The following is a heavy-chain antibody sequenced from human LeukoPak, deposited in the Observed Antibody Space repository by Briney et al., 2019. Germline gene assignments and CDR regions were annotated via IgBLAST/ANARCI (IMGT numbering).Heavy chain of an antibody. Sequence: TGGSLRLSCAASGFTFSSYGMSWGRQAPGKGLEWVSAISGSGGSTYYADSVKGRFTISRDNSKNTLCLQMNSLRAEDTAVYYCASQRWLQSSFDYWGQGTLVTVSS. D-gene: IGHD5-24*01. CDR2: ISGSGGST. CDR3: ASQRWLQSSFDY. V-gene: IGHV3-23*01. CDR1: GFTFSSYG. J-gene: IGHJ4*02.